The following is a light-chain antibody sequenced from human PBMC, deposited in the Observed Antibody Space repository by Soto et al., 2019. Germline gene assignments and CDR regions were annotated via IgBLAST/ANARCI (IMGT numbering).Light chain of an antibody. J-gene: IGKJ1*01. CDR2: GAS. CDR3: QQYASSVT. V-gene: IGKV3-20*01. Sequence: EIVLTQSPASLSLSLGERATLSCRASQSVDSAFFAWYQQPPGQPPRLLIHGASRRAAGLPDRFSGSGSGTDFSLTISRLEPEGFAVYYCQQYASSVTFGQGTKVEI. CDR1: QSVDSAF.